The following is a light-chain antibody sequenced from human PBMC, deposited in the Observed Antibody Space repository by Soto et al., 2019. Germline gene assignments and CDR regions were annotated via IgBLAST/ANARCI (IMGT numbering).Light chain of an antibody. CDR1: QSISSW. V-gene: IGKV1-5*03. Sequence: DIQMTQSPSTLSASVGDRVTITCRASQSISSWLDWYQQKPGKAPKLLIYKASSLESGVPSRFSGSGSGTEFTLTISNLQPDDFANYYCQQYNSYSCTFGQGTKVEIK. J-gene: IGKJ1*01. CDR3: QQYNSYSCT. CDR2: KAS.